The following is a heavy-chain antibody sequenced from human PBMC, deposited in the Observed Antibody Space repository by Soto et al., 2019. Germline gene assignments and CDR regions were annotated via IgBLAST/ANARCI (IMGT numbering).Heavy chain of an antibody. D-gene: IGHD1-26*01. CDR1: GDSMSRSGYY. CDR2: LYYSGRS. CDR3: ARRRLGVFDF. Sequence: QVQLQESGPGLVRPSETLSLTCTVSGDSMSRSGYYWGWIRQPPGKGLEWIGHLYYSGRSYYNPSLLSRVAISADTPNNQFSLRLTSVTAADTAVYFCARRRLGVFDFWGQGMLVTVSS. J-gene: IGHJ4*02. V-gene: IGHV4-39*01.